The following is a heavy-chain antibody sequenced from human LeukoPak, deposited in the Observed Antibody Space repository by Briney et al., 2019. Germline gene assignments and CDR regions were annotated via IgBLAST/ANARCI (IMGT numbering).Heavy chain of an antibody. D-gene: IGHD2-2*01. CDR2: ISGSGGST. CDR3: AKDSGCSSTSCFVNWFDP. CDR1: GFTFSSYA. Sequence: GGSLRLSCAAPGFTFSSYAMSWVRQAPGKGLEWVSAISGSGGSTYYADPVKGRFTISRDNPKNTLYLQMNSLRAEDTAVYYCAKDSGCSSTSCFVNWFDPWGQGTLVTVSS. J-gene: IGHJ5*02. V-gene: IGHV3-23*01.